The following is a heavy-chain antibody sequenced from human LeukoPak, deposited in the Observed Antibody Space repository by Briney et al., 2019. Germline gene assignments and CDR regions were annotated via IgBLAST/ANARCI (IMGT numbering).Heavy chain of an antibody. J-gene: IGHJ6*03. CDR2: ISSSRSTI. Sequence: GGSLRLSCAASEFTFSAYSMNWVRQAPGKGLEWVSHISSSRSTIYYADSVKGRFTISRDNAKNPLYLQMNSLRFEDTAVYYCARVRGGGYMDVWGKGTTVTVSS. V-gene: IGHV3-48*01. CDR3: ARVRGGGYMDV. CDR1: EFTFSAYS. D-gene: IGHD2-21*01.